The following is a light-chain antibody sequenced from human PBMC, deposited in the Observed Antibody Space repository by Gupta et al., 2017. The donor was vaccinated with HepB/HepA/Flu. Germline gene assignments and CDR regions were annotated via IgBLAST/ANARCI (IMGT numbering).Light chain of an antibody. CDR3: SSYTSSSTVV. Sequence: QSALTQPPSVSGSPGQSVTISCTGTSSDVGSYNRVSWYQQPPGTAPKLMIMRSNRPSGVPDRFSGSQSGNTASLTISGLQAEDEADYYCSSYTSSSTVVFGGGTKLTVL. V-gene: IGLV2-18*02. CDR2: RS. J-gene: IGLJ2*01. CDR1: SSDVGSYNR.